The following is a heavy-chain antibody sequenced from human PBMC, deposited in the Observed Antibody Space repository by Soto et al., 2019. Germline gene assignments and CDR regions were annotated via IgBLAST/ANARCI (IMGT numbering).Heavy chain of an antibody. CDR3: ARVPDR. D-gene: IGHD2-2*01. CDR2: IYHSGST. CDR1: GGSISSGGYS. J-gene: IGHJ5*02. V-gene: IGHV4-30-2*01. Sequence: LQLQESGSGLVKPSQTLSLTCAVSGGSISSGGYSWSWIRQPPGKGLEWIWYIYHSGSTYYNPSLKSRDTISVDRSKNQFSLKLSSVTAADTAVYYCARVPDRWGQGTLVTVSS.